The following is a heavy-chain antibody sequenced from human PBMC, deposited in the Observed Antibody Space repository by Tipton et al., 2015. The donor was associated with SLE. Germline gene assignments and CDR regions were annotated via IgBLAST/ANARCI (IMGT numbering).Heavy chain of an antibody. Sequence: TLSLTCTVSGGSISTSYHWGWIRQPPGKGLEWIGCIFYSGTTYYNPSLKSRVTISVDTSKNQFSLKLTSVTATDTAIYYCVRHRFGQLVAYWGQGTLVTVSS. CDR1: GGSISTSYH. J-gene: IGHJ4*02. V-gene: IGHV4-39*01. CDR3: VRHRFGQLVAY. CDR2: IFYSGTT. D-gene: IGHD6-6*01.